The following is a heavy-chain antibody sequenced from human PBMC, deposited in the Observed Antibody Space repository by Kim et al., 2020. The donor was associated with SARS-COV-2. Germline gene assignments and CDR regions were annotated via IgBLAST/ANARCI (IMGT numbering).Heavy chain of an antibody. J-gene: IGHJ4*02. CDR2: IYYSGST. Sequence: SETLSLTCTVSGGSISSSSYYWGWIRQPPGKGLEWIGSIYYSGSTYYNPSLKSRVTISVDTSKNQFSLKLSSVTAADTAVYYCARYVGNPARKYYFDYWGQGTLVTVSS. V-gene: IGHV4-39*01. CDR3: ARYVGNPARKYYFDY. D-gene: IGHD3-16*01. CDR1: GGSISSSSYY.